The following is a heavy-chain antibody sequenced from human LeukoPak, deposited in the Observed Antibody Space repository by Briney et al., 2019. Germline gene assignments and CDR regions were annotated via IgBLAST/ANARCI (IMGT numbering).Heavy chain of an antibody. CDR3: AREYGDYYHYYMDV. CDR1: GFTFSSYA. Sequence: GGSLRLSCAASGFTFSSYALSWVRQAPGTGLEWVSAISGSGGSTYYADSVKGRFTISRDNAKNSLYLQMNSLRAEDTAVYYCAREYGDYYHYYMDVWGKGTTVTVSS. V-gene: IGHV3-23*01. D-gene: IGHD4-17*01. J-gene: IGHJ6*03. CDR2: ISGSGGST.